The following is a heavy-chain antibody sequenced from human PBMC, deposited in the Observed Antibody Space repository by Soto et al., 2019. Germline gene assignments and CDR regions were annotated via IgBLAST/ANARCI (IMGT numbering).Heavy chain of an antibody. Sequence: QVQLVESGGGVVQPRRSLRLSCAASGFTFSNYAMHWVRQAPGKGLEWVAAISSDGSDKYYADSVKGRFTISRDNSKNTLYVEMNSLKPEDTAVYYCARGAERYCSGGTGYQRQDYWGQGTLLTVAS. D-gene: IGHD2-15*01. CDR1: GFTFSNYA. CDR2: ISSDGSDK. V-gene: IGHV3-30-3*01. CDR3: ARGAERYCSGGTGYQRQDY. J-gene: IGHJ4*02.